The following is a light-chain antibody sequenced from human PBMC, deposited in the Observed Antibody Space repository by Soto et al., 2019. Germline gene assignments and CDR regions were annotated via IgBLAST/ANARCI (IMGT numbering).Light chain of an antibody. CDR1: QSVSNY. V-gene: IGKV3-20*01. J-gene: IGKJ1*01. Sequence: EIVLTPSPATLSLSPGERATLCCRASQSVSNYLAWYQQKPGQAPRLLIYEASNRATGIPDRFSGSGSGTDFTLTITRLEPEDFAVYYCQQYGRSPTTFGQGTKVDIK. CDR3: QQYGRSPTT. CDR2: EAS.